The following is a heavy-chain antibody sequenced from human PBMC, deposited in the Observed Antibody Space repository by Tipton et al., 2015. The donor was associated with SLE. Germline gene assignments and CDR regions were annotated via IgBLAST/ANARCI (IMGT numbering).Heavy chain of an antibody. V-gene: IGHV4-34*01. J-gene: IGHJ4*02. CDR3: ARLLGPQEGVQGVINEVDY. CDR1: GGSFSGYY. CDR2: INHSGST. D-gene: IGHD3-10*01. Sequence: TLSLTCAVYGGSFSGYYWSWIRQPPGKGLEWIGEINHSGSTNYRPSLKSRVTISVDTSKNQFSLKLSSLTAADTAVYYCARLLGPQEGVQGVINEVDYWGQGTLVTVSS.